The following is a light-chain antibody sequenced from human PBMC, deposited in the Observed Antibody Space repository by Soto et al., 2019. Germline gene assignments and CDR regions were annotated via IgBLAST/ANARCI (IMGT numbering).Light chain of an antibody. CDR3: QQYNNWPRT. CDR1: QRVSSN. V-gene: IGKV3-15*01. CDR2: GAS. Sequence: EIVMTQSPATLSVSPGERATLSCRPSQRVSSNLPWYQQKPGQAPRLLIYGASTRATGIPARFSGSGSGTEFTLTISSLQSEDFVVYYCQQYNNWPRTFGQGTKVEIK. J-gene: IGKJ1*01.